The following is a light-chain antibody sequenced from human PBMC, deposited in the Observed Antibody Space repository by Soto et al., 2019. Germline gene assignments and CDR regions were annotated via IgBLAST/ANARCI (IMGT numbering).Light chain of an antibody. Sequence: EIVMTQSPATLSVSPGERDTLSGRASQSVSSNLAWYQQKPGQAPRLLIYGASTRATGIPARFSGSGSGTEFTLTNSSLQSEDFAVYYCQQYNNWTPYTFGQGTKLEIK. CDR2: GAS. J-gene: IGKJ2*01. V-gene: IGKV3-15*01. CDR3: QQYNNWTPYT. CDR1: QSVSSN.